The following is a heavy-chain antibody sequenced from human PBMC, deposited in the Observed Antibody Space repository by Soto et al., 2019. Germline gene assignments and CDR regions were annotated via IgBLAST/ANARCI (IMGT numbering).Heavy chain of an antibody. CDR3: ARGLYYYDSSGYLDAFDI. V-gene: IGHV3-33*01. D-gene: IGHD3-22*01. CDR2: IWYDGSNK. J-gene: IGHJ3*02. CDR1: GFTFSSYG. Sequence: PGGSLRLSCAASGFTFSSYGVHWVRQAPGKGLEWVAVIWYDGSNKYYADSVKGRFTISRDNSKNTLYLQMNSLRAEDTAVYYCARGLYYYDSSGYLDAFDIWGQGTMVTVSS.